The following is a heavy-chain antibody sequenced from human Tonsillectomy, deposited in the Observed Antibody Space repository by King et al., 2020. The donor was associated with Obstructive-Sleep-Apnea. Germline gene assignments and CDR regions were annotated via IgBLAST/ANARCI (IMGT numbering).Heavy chain of an antibody. CDR2: ISYDGSNK. D-gene: IGHD6-13*01. Sequence: VQLVESGGGVVQPGRSLRLSCAASGFTFSSYGMHWVLQAPGKGLEGVAVISYDGSNKDYADSVKGRFTISRDNSNNTLYLQMNSLRAEDTAVYYCTKDFNIAAAGGLFGYWGQGTLVTVSS. CDR3: TKDFNIAAAGGLFGY. V-gene: IGHV3-30*18. CDR1: GFTFSSYG. J-gene: IGHJ4*02.